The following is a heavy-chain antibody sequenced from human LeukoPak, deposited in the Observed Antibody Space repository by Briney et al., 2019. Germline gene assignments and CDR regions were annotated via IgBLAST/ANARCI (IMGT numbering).Heavy chain of an antibody. CDR3: ARGGGLDV. CDR1: GFTLSTNA. Sequence: GGSLRLSCLTSGFTLSTNAMSWVRQAPGKGLEWISGISGSGASTYYADSVKGRFTISRDDSRNTLYLQMSNLRAEDTAVYFCARGGGLDVWGQGATVTVSS. J-gene: IGHJ6*02. CDR2: ISGSGAST. V-gene: IGHV3-23*01. D-gene: IGHD3-16*01.